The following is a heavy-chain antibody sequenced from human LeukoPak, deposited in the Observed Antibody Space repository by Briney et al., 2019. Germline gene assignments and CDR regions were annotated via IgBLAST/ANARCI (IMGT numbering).Heavy chain of an antibody. J-gene: IGHJ4*02. CDR2: IRYSGRT. CDR3: ARIPDVSGWPFDY. D-gene: IGHD6-19*01. CDR1: GGSISSYF. V-gene: IGHV4-59*01. Sequence: SETLSLTCTVSGGSISSYFWTWIRQPPGKGLEWIGYIRYSGRTSYNPSLKSRVTISIDTSKNLFSLKLRSVTTADTAIYYCARIPDVSGWPFDYWGQGTLVTVSS.